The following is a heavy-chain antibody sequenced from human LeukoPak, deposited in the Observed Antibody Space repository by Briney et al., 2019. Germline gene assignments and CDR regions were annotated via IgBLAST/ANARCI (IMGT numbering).Heavy chain of an antibody. Sequence: GGSLRLSCAASGFTFSSYEMNWVRQAPGKGLEWVSYISGSGGSTYYADSVKGRFTISRDNSKNTLYLQMNSLRAEDTAVYYCAKDRASCSGGSCYSSFDYWGQGTLVTVSS. CDR2: ISGSGGST. CDR1: GFTFSSYE. CDR3: AKDRASCSGGSCYSSFDY. D-gene: IGHD2-15*01. J-gene: IGHJ4*02. V-gene: IGHV3-23*01.